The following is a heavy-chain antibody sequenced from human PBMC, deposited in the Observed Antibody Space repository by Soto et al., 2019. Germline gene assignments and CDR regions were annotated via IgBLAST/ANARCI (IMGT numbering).Heavy chain of an antibody. J-gene: IGHJ4*02. CDR3: ARGRDYDLWSAYPGDFDY. D-gene: IGHD3-3*01. Sequence: SETLSLTCAVYGGSFSCYYWTWIRQPPGKGLEWIGEINHSGSTNYIPSLKSRVSISVDMSKNQFSLKLTSVTAADTAVYYCARGRDYDLWSAYPGDFDYWGQGSLVTVSS. V-gene: IGHV4-34*01. CDR1: GGSFSCYY. CDR2: INHSGST.